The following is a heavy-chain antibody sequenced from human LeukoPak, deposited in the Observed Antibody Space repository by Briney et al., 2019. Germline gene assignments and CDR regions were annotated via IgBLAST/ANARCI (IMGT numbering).Heavy chain of an antibody. V-gene: IGHV4-61*02. CDR1: GGSITSGSYY. J-gene: IGHJ3*02. CDR2: IYTSGST. Sequence: SQTLSLTCTVSGGSITSGSYYWNWIRQPAGKGLEWIGRIYTSGSTNYNPSLKSRVTMSVDTSKNQFSLKLSSVTAADTAVYYCARAPSRGAFDIWGQGTMVTASS. CDR3: ARAPSRGAFDI.